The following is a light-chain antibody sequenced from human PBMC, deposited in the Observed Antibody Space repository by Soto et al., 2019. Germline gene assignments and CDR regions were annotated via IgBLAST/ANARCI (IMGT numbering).Light chain of an antibody. V-gene: IGLV1-40*01. Sequence: QSVLTQPPSVSGAPGQRVTISCTGSSSNIGAGYDVHWYQQLPGTAPKLLIYGNSNRPSGVPDRFSGSKSGTSASLAITRLQAEDEADYYCQSYDSSLSGSNWVFGGGTKLTVL. CDR2: GNS. CDR1: SSNIGAGYD. CDR3: QSYDSSLSGSNWV. J-gene: IGLJ3*02.